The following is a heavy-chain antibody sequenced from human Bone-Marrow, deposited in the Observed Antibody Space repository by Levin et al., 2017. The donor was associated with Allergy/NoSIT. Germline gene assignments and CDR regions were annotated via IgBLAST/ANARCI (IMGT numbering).Heavy chain of an antibody. CDR2: IYPGDSDT. Sequence: GESLKISCKGSGYSFTSYWIGWVRQMPGKGLEWMGIIYPGDSDTRYSPSFQGQVTISADKSISTAYLQWSSLKASDTAMYYCARQTESYYDSSGYYSEGPFDYWGQGTLVTVSS. CDR3: ARQTESYYDSSGYYSEGPFDY. V-gene: IGHV5-51*01. CDR1: GYSFTSYW. D-gene: IGHD3-22*01. J-gene: IGHJ4*02.